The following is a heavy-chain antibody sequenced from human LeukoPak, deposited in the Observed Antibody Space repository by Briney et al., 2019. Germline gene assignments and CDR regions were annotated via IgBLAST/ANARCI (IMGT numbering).Heavy chain of an antibody. D-gene: IGHD2-2*01. CDR3: ARDTQSIVVVPAAMRYFDY. J-gene: IGHJ4*02. V-gene: IGHV1-18*01. CDR2: ISAYSGNT. CDR1: GYTFTSYG. Sequence: ASVKVSCKASGYTFTSYGISWVRQAPGQGLEWMGWISAYSGNTNYAQKLQGRVTMTTDTSTSTAYMELRSLRSDDTAVYYCARDTQSIVVVPAAMRYFDYWGQGTLVTVSS.